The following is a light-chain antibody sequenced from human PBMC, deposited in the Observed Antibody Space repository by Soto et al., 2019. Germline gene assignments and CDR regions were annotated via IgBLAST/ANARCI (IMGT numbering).Light chain of an antibody. J-gene: IGKJ1*01. CDR2: GAS. CDR3: QQYNNWPLT. CDR1: QSVSSN. Sequence: EIVRTQSPATLSVSPGERATLSRRASQSVSSNLAWYQQKPGQAPRLLIYGASTRATGIPARFSGSGSGTEFTLTINSLQSEDFAVYYCQQYNNWPLTFGQGTKVDIK. V-gene: IGKV3-15*01.